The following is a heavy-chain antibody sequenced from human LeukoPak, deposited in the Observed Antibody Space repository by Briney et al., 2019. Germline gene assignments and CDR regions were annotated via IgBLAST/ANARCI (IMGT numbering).Heavy chain of an antibody. CDR3: ATSSSWYGGVDY. J-gene: IGHJ4*02. V-gene: IGHV1-24*01. CDR1: GYTLTELS. D-gene: IGHD6-13*01. Sequence: ASVKVSCKVSGYTLTELSMHWVRQAPGKGLEWMGGFDPEDGETIYAQKFQGRVTMTEDTSTDTAYMELSSLRSEDTAVYYCATSSSWYGGVDYWGQGTLVTVSS. CDR2: FDPEDGET.